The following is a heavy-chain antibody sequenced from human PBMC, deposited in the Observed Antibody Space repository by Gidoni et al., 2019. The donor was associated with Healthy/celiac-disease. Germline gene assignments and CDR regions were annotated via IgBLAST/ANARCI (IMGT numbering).Heavy chain of an antibody. V-gene: IGHV1-69*01. CDR1: GGTFSSYA. J-gene: IGHJ6*02. D-gene: IGHD2-2*01. Sequence: QVQLVQSGAEVKKPGSSVKVSCKASGGTFSSYAISWVRQAPGQGLEWMGGIIPIFGTANYAQKFQGRVTITADESTSTAYMELSSLRSEDTAVYYCARDLCGGSTSCSYYYYGMDVWGQGTTVTVSS. CDR2: IIPIFGTA. CDR3: ARDLCGGSTSCSYYYYGMDV.